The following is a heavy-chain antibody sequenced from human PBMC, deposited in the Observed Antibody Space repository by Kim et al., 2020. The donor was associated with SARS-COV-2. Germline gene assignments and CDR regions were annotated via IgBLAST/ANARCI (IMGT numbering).Heavy chain of an antibody. V-gene: IGHV5-51*01. Sequence: GESLKISCKGSGNSFTNFWIGWVRQMPGKGLEWMGIIYPGDSDTRYSPSFQGQVAISADKSISTAYLQWSSLKASDTAMYYCARQGSGFYPNSTGEYYYSGRDVWGQGTTVTVSS. CDR1: GNSFTNFW. D-gene: IGHD3-22*01. CDR2: IYPGDSDT. J-gene: IGHJ6*02. CDR3: ARQGSGFYPNSTGEYYYSGRDV.